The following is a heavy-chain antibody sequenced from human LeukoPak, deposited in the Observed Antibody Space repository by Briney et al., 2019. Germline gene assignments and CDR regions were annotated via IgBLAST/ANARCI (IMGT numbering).Heavy chain of an antibody. Sequence: ASVKVSCKASGYTFTGYYMHWVRQAPGQGLEWMGIINPSGGSTSYAQKFQGRVTMTRDMSTSTVYMELSSLRSEDTAVYYCARDYDSSGYYSHYFDYWGQGTLVTVSS. V-gene: IGHV1-46*01. D-gene: IGHD3-22*01. CDR3: ARDYDSSGYYSHYFDY. CDR1: GYTFTGYY. CDR2: INPSGGST. J-gene: IGHJ4*02.